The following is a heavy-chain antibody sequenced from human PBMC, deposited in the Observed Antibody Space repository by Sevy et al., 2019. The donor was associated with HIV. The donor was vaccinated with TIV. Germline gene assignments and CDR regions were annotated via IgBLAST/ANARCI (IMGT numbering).Heavy chain of an antibody. CDR2: INQDERHI. V-gene: IGHV3-7*01. CDR3: ARDPDWGALDR. J-gene: IGHJ5*02. Sequence: GGSLRLSCEVSGFTFSDFWMTWVRQSPGKGLEWVAYINQDERHINLLVSVRGRFTISRDNAKNSLYLQMDSLRAEDTAIYYCARDPDWGALDRWGQGTLVTVSS. D-gene: IGHD7-27*01. CDR1: GFTFSDFW.